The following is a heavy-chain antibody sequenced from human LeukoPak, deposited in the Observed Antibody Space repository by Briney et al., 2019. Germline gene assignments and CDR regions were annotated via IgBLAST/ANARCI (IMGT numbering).Heavy chain of an antibody. CDR3: ARDEGASYYDILTGWSRYYYYGMDV. CDR2: IYTSGSI. CDR1: GGSISSYY. V-gene: IGHV4-4*07. Sequence: PSETLSLTCTVSGGSISSYYWSWIRQPAGKGLEWIGRIYTSGSINYNPSLKSRVTMSVDTSKNQFSLKLSSVTAADTAVYYCARDEGASYYDILTGWSRYYYYGMDVWGQETTVTVSS. J-gene: IGHJ6*02. D-gene: IGHD3-9*01.